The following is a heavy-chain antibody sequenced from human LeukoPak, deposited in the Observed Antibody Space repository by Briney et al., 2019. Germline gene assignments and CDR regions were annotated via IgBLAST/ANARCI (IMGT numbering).Heavy chain of an antibody. CDR2: ISGSSSYI. CDR1: GFTFSTYS. D-gene: IGHD6-19*01. CDR3: ARAAMSYSSGQESGY. J-gene: IGHJ4*02. Sequence: PGGSLRLSCAASGFTFSTYSMNWVRQAPGKGLEWVSSISGSSSYIYYADSVRGRFTISRDNAKNSLYLQMNSLRAEDTAVYYCARAAMSYSSGQESGYWGQGTLVTVSS. V-gene: IGHV3-21*01.